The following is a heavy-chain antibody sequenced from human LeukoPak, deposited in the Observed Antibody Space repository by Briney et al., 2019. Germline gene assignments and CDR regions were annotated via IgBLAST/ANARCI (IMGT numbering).Heavy chain of an antibody. CDR2: INHSGCT. J-gene: IGHJ4*02. Sequence: LKTVSLSCAVYGGSFSAYFWSWMRQPPGKGLEWIGEINHSGCTYYTPSLKSRVTISVDMSKNQFSLKLTSVTAADTAVYYCGLGVDNFEYWGQGPLVTVSS. CDR3: GLGVDNFEY. V-gene: IGHV4-34*01. D-gene: IGHD2-21*01. CDR1: GGSFSAYF.